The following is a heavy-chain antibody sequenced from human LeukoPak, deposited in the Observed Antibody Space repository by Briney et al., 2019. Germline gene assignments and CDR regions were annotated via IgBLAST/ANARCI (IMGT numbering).Heavy chain of an antibody. CDR2: LCIGGDT. CDR3: VRGGIRVSGIDAFDI. J-gene: IGHJ3*02. D-gene: IGHD2-21*01. V-gene: IGHV3-13*01. Sequence: GGSLRLSCAASGFTFRNYDMHWVRQAPGRGLEWVSALCIGGDTYYLDSVKGRFTISRENAQNSLYLQMNSLTDGDTAVYYCVRGGIRVSGIDAFDIWGQGTMVSVSS. CDR1: GFTFRNYD.